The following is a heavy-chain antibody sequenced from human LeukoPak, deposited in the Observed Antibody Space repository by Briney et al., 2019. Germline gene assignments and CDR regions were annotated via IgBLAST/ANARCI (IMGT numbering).Heavy chain of an antibody. J-gene: IGHJ4*02. CDR1: GFPFSNNA. D-gene: IGHD2-2*01. V-gene: IGHV3-48*01. CDR2: IITAITTT. Sequence: GGSLRLSCGVSGFPFSNNAMNWGRQAPGKGLEWVSYIITAITTTYYAESVKGRFTISSDTAKTSLYLQMNRLTVDDTAVYYCARDGGKGYEIDYWGQGTLVTVSS. CDR3: ARDGGKGYEIDY.